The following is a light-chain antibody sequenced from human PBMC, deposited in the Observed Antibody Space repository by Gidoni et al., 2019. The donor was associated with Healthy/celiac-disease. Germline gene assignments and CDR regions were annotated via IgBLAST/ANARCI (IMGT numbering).Light chain of an antibody. Sequence: DIQMTQSPSSLSASVGDRVTITCGASQSISSYLNWYQQKPGKAPKLLIYAASSLQSGVPSRFSGSGSGTDFTLTISSLQPEDFATYYCQQSYSTPPVTFGGGTKVEIK. CDR2: AAS. CDR3: QQSYSTPPVT. J-gene: IGKJ4*01. CDR1: QSISSY. V-gene: IGKV1-39*01.